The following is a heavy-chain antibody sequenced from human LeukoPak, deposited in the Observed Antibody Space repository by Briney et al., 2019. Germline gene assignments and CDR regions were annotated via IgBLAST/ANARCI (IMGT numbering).Heavy chain of an antibody. J-gene: IGHJ4*02. D-gene: IGHD1-1*01. Sequence: GGSLRLSCAASGFTFSGFAMSWVRQAPGKGLEWVSSISSSSSYIYYADSVKGRFTISRDNAKNSLYLQMNSLRAEDTAVYYCAVGRREYYFDYWGQGTLVTVSS. CDR3: AVGRREYYFDY. CDR1: GFTFSGFA. CDR2: ISSSSSYI. V-gene: IGHV3-21*01.